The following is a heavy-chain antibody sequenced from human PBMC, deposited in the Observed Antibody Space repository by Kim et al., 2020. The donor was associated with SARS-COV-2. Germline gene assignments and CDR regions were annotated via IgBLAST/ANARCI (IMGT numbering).Heavy chain of an antibody. V-gene: IGHV3-33*01. J-gene: IGHJ4*02. D-gene: IGHD6-13*01. CDR2: IWYDGSNK. CDR3: ARETDGQLGYFDY. CDR1: GFTFSYYG. Sequence: GGSLRLSCAASGFTFSYYGMHWVRQAPGKGLEWVAVIWYDGSNKYYADSVKGRFTISRDNSKNTLYLQINSLRAEDTAVYYCARETDGQLGYFDYWGQGTLVTVSS.